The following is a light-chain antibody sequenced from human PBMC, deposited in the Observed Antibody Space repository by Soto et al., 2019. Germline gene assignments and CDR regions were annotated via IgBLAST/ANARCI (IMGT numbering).Light chain of an antibody. CDR2: KAS. CDR3: QQYNSYPP. V-gene: IGKV1-5*03. J-gene: IGKJ5*01. Sequence: DIQMTQSPSTLSASVGDRVTITCRASQSISSWLAWYQQKPGKAPKLLIYKASSLESGVPSRFSGSGSGTEFTLTISSLQPDDFATYYCQQYNSYPPFGQGTRLEIK. CDR1: QSISSW.